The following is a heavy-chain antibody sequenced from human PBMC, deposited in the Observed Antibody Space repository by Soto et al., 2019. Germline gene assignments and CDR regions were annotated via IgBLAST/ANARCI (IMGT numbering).Heavy chain of an antibody. CDR2: IYYSGST. V-gene: IGHV4-30-4*01. J-gene: IGHJ4*02. CDR3: ASAPYYDFWSGYPYFDY. D-gene: IGHD3-3*01. Sequence: PSETLSLTCTVSGGSISSGDYYWSWIRQPPGKGLEWIGYIYYSGSTYYNPSLKSRVTISVDTSKNQFSLKLSSVTAADTAVYYCASAPYYDFWSGYPYFDYWGKGTLVTVSS. CDR1: GGSISSGDYY.